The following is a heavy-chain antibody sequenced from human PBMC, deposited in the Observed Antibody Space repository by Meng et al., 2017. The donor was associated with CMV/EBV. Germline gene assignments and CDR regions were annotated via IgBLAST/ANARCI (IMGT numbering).Heavy chain of an antibody. CDR2: ISYDGSNK. CDR1: GFTFSSYA. CDR3: ARGLRLGKYQLLRGASGDY. Sequence: GGSLRLSCAASGFTFSSYAMHWVRQAPGKGLGWVAVISYDGSNKYYADSVKGRFTISRDNSKNTLYLQMNSLRAEDTAVYYCARGLRLGKYQLLRGASGDYWGQGTLVTVSS. J-gene: IGHJ4*02. D-gene: IGHD2-2*01. V-gene: IGHV3-30-3*01.